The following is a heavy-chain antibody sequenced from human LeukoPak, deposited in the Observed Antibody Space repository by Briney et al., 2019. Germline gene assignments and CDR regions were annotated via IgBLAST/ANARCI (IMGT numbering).Heavy chain of an antibody. D-gene: IGHD2-15*01. V-gene: IGHV4-30-4*08. J-gene: IGHJ4*02. CDR1: GASISNGDYY. CDR2: IYHSGST. CDR3: AREALLYYFDY. Sequence: SQTLSLTCTVSGASISNGDYYWTWIRQTPGEGLEWIGYIYHSGSTYYNPSLKSRLTISLDTSENQFSLSLDSVTAADTAVYYCAREALLYYFDYWGQGTPVTVSS.